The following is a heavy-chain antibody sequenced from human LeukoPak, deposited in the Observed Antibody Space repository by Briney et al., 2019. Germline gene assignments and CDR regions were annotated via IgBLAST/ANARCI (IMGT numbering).Heavy chain of an antibody. CDR3: ASERRDDYNYDYFDY. D-gene: IGHD5-24*01. CDR1: GGSISSGGYY. V-gene: IGHV4-30-2*01. CDR2: IYHSGST. J-gene: IGHJ4*02. Sequence: PSETLSLTCTVSGGSISSGGYYWSWIRQPPGKGLEWIGYIYHSGSTYYNPSLKSRVTISVDRSKNQFSLKLSSVTAADTAVYYCASERRDDYNYDYFDYWGQGTLVTVSS.